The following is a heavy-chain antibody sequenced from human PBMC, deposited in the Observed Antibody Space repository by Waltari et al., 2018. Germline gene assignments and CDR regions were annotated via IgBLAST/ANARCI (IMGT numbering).Heavy chain of an antibody. V-gene: IGHV3-23*01. J-gene: IGHJ4*02. CDR3: AKGVNTMTTGGDY. CDR1: GSAFSRYA. Sequence: EVQLLESGGGLVQPGGSLRLSCAASGSAFSRYAMTWVRQAPGKGLEWVSAIRGSGDRTYYADSAKGRFTISRDNSKNTLNLQMNSLRGEDTAIYYCAKGVNTMTTGGDYWSQGTLVTVSS. D-gene: IGHD4-17*01. CDR2: IRGSGDRT.